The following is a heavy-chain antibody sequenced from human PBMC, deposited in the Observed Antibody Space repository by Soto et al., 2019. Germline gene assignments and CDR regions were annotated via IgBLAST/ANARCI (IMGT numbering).Heavy chain of an antibody. CDR1: GFTFSSYG. J-gene: IGHJ4*02. CDR2: IFYAGSNR. D-gene: IGHD6-13*01. V-gene: IGHV3-30*18. Sequence: QVQLVESGGCVVQPGRSLRLSCAASGFTFSSYGMYWVRQAPGKGLEWGAGIFYAGSNRYYADSVKRRFPISRDNSKNTLYLQMNSLIAEDTAGYYCAKALIAASGTGSYFDYWGQGTLVTVSS. CDR3: AKALIAASGTGSYFDY.